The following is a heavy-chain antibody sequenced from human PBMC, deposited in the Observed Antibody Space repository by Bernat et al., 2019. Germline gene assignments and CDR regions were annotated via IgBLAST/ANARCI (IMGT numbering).Heavy chain of an antibody. CDR2: INPNSGGT. CDR3: AREGPYYDFWSGYDSSWYGMDV. Sequence: QVQLVQSGAEVKKPGASVKVSCKASGYTFTGYYMHWVRQAPGQGLEWMGWINPNSGGTNYAQKFKGWVTMTRDTSISTAYMGLSRLRSDDTAVYYCAREGPYYDFWSGYDSSWYGMDVWGQGTTVTVSS. V-gene: IGHV1-2*04. CDR1: GYTFTGYY. D-gene: IGHD3-3*01. J-gene: IGHJ6*02.